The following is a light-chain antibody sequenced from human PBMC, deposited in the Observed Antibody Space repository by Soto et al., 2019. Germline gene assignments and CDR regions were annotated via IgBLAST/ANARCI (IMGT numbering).Light chain of an antibody. V-gene: IGKV3-15*01. CDR2: GAS. J-gene: IGKJ5*01. CDR3: QQRSNWPIT. CDR1: QSVSSN. Sequence: EIGMTPSPATLSVSPGERAPPSCRASQSVSSNLAWYQQKPGQAPRLLIYGASTRATGIPARFSGSGSGTDFTLTISSLEPEDFAVYYCQQRSNWPITFGQGTRLEIK.